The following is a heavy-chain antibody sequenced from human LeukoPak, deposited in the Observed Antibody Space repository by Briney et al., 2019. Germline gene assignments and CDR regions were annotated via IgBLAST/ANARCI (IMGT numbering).Heavy chain of an antibody. CDR3: ARVPLRWGDAFDI. V-gene: IGHV4-30-4*02. CDR1: GGSISSGDYY. CDR2: IYYSGST. J-gene: IGHJ3*02. Sequence: SETLSLTCTVSGGSISSGDYYWRWIRQPPGKGLEWIGYIYYSGSTYYNPSLKSRVTISVDTSKNKFSLKLSSVTAADTAVYYCARVPLRWGDAFDIWGQGAMVTVSS. D-gene: IGHD4-23*01.